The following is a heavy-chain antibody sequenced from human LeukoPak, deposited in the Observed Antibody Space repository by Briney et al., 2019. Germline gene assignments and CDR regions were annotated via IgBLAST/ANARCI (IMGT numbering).Heavy chain of an antibody. D-gene: IGHD3-10*01. J-gene: IGHJ6*02. Sequence: GGSLRLSCAASRVTFSNYSMNWFRQAPGKGLEWVSYVSRSSNYKYYADSVKGRFTISRDNDKQSVYLQMNSLRAEDTAVYYCARDVEYGSGSHNNDYYGMDVWGQGTTVTVSS. V-gene: IGHV3-21*01. CDR3: ARDVEYGSGSHNNDYYGMDV. CDR1: RVTFSNYS. CDR2: VSRSSNYK.